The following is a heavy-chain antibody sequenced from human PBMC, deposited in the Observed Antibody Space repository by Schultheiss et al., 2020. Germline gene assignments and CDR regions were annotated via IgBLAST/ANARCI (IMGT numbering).Heavy chain of an antibody. V-gene: IGHV4-39*01. CDR3: ARQDEIGYDSSGYYPNWFDP. Sequence: SETLSLTCTVSGGSISSSSYYWGWIRQPPGKGLEWIGSIYYSGSTYYNPSLKSRVTISVDTSKNQFSLKLSSVTAADTAVYYCARQDEIGYDSSGYYPNWFDPWGQGTLVTV. J-gene: IGHJ5*02. CDR2: IYYSGST. CDR1: GGSISSSSYY. D-gene: IGHD3-22*01.